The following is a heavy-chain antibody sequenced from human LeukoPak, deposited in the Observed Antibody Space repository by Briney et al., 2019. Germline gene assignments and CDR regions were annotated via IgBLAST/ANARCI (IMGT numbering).Heavy chain of an antibody. V-gene: IGHV3-7*01. CDR2: IKQDGSEK. J-gene: IGHJ4*02. CDR1: GFTFSTYR. Sequence: GPLRLSCAASGFTFSTYRMNWVRQAPGKGLEWVANIKQDGSEKYYVDSVKGRFTISRDNAKNSLFLHLNSLRAEDTAVYYCARDTRTFDNWGQGTLVTVSS. CDR3: ARDTRTFDN. D-gene: IGHD1-26*01.